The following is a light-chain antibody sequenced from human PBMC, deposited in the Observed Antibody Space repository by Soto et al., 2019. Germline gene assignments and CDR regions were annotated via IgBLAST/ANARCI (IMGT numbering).Light chain of an antibody. CDR3: QHFYSWPLS. Sequence: IVMTQSPAVLSVSPGERANLSCRASQSVSSDLAWYQQKPGQAPRLLIYGASTRATGIPARFSGSGSGTEFTLTISSLQSEDFAVYYCQHFYSWPLSFGGGTKVEIK. J-gene: IGKJ4*01. V-gene: IGKV3-15*01. CDR2: GAS. CDR1: QSVSSD.